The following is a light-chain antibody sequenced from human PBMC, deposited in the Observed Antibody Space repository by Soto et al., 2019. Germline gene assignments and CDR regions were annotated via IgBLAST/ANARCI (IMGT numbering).Light chain of an antibody. Sequence: EIVMTQSPATLSVSPGERATLSCRASQSISSNLAWYQQKPSQAPRLLIYGTSTRATGIPARFSGRGSGTEFTLTISSLQSEDCAVYYCQQCNDLPHTCGQGTKLEIK. CDR3: QQCNDLPHT. J-gene: IGKJ2*01. CDR2: GTS. CDR1: QSISSN. V-gene: IGKV3-15*01.